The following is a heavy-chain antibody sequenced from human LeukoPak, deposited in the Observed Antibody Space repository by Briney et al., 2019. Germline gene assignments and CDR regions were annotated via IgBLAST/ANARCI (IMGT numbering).Heavy chain of an antibody. D-gene: IGHD7-27*01. CDR1: GGSISSYY. Sequence: PSETPSLTCTVSGGSISSYYWSWIRQPPGKGLEWIGYIYYSGSTNYNPSLKSRVTISVDTSENQFSLKLSSVTAADTAVYYCARRASDAWGYYYGMDVWGQGTTVTVSS. V-gene: IGHV4-59*08. CDR3: ARRASDAWGYYYGMDV. CDR2: IYYSGST. J-gene: IGHJ6*02.